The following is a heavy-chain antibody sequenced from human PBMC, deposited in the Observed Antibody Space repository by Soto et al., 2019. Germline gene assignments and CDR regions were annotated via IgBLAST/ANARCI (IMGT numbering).Heavy chain of an antibody. CDR3: ARETETAKPEGVDF. Sequence: GASVKVSCKASGYTFSHYYIHWVRQAPGQGLEWMGWINPNSGGTKYAPKFQGGVTMTRATSITTAYTELSRLRSGDTAVYYCARETETAKPEGVDFWGQGTLVTVSS. CDR1: GYTFSHYY. J-gene: IGHJ4*02. D-gene: IGHD3-16*01. CDR2: INPNSGGT. V-gene: IGHV1-2*02.